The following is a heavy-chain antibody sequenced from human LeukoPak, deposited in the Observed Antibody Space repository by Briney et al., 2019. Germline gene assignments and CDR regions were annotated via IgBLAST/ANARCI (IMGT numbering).Heavy chain of an antibody. J-gene: IGHJ4*02. V-gene: IGHV1-18*01. Sequence: GSSVKVSCKASGGTFSSYAISWVRQAPGQGLEWMGWISAYNGNTNYAQKLQGRVTMTTDTSTSTAYMELRSLRSDDTAVYYCARDSSGWYSTRGDYWGQGTLVTVSS. CDR3: ARDSSGWYSTRGDY. D-gene: IGHD6-19*01. CDR1: GGTFSSYA. CDR2: ISAYNGNT.